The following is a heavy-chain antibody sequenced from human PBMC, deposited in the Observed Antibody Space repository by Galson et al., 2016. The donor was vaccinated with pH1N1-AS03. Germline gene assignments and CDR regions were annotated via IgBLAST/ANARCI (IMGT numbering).Heavy chain of an antibody. V-gene: IGHV4-59*02. Sequence: ETLSLTCNVSGDSVTNSYWSWIRQSPGKGLEWIGHRFYSLSPDYNPSPKSRVPILVDTSKNQFSLKLMSVSAADTAVYFCARGAGLEANLNFWGPGTLVTVSS. CDR3: ARGAGLEANLNF. CDR2: RFYSLSP. D-gene: IGHD1-7*01. CDR1: GDSVTNSY. J-gene: IGHJ4*02.